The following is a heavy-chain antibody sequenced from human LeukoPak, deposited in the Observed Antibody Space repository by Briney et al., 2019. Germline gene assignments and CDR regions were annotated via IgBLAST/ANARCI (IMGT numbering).Heavy chain of an antibody. CDR1: GFTFSSYA. Sequence: SGGSLRLSCAASGFTFSSYAMSWVRQAPGKGLEWVSAISGSGGSTYYADSVKGRFTISRDNSKNTLYLQMNSLRAEDTAVYYCAKDEQWLVRYFDYWGQGTLVTVSS. CDR3: AKDEQWLVRYFDY. CDR2: ISGSGGST. J-gene: IGHJ4*02. D-gene: IGHD6-19*01. V-gene: IGHV3-23*01.